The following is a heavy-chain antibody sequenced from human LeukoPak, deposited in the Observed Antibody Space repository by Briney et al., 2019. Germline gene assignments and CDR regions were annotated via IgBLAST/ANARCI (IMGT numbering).Heavy chain of an antibody. J-gene: IGHJ3*02. CDR1: GFTFSDYY. CDR3: ASLAGDI. V-gene: IGHV3-66*02. CDR2: IHTGGST. D-gene: IGHD6-19*01. Sequence: PGGSLRLSCAASGFTFSDYYMSWIRQAPGKGLEWVSVIHTGGSTYYADSVEGRFTISRDNSKNTLYLQMNSLRVEDTAVYYCASLAGDIWGQGTMVTVSS.